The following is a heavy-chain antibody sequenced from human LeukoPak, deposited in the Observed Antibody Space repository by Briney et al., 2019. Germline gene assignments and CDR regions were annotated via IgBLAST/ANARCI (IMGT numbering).Heavy chain of an antibody. Sequence: SETLSLTCTVSGNSVTSYYWSWIRQPPGKGLEWIGYGDHFGGAIYNPSLKSRVTISVDTSKNQFSLKLSSVTAADTAVYYCARGRRVGALHYYYYYYMDVWGKGTTVTVSS. D-gene: IGHD1-26*01. CDR1: GNSVTSYY. V-gene: IGHV4-59*02. J-gene: IGHJ6*03. CDR2: GDHFGGA. CDR3: ARGRRVGALHYYYYYYMDV.